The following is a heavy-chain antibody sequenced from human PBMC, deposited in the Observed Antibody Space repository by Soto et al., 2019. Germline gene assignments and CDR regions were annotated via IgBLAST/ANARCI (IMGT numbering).Heavy chain of an antibody. J-gene: IGHJ6*02. Sequence: ASVKVSCKASGYTFTGYYMHWVRQAPGQGLEWMGWINPNSGGTNYAQKFQGWVTMTRDTSISTAYMELSRLRSDDTAVYYCAREYPTKTYYYGMDVWGQGTTVTVSS. CDR1: GYTFTGYY. V-gene: IGHV1-2*04. CDR3: AREYPTKTYYYGMDV. CDR2: INPNSGGT.